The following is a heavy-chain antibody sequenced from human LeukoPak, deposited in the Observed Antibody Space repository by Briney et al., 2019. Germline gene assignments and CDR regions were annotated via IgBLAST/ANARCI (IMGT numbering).Heavy chain of an antibody. Sequence: HAGGSLRLSCAASGFTFSSYWMNWARQAPGKGLEWVASINHNGNVNYYVDSVKGRFTISRDNAKNSLYLQMSNLRAEDTAVYFWAGGGVWDVGAQGATVTVSS. V-gene: IGHV3-7*03. D-gene: IGHD3-16*01. J-gene: IGHJ6*02. CDR2: INHNGNVN. CDR1: GFTFSSYW. CDR3: AGGGVWDV.